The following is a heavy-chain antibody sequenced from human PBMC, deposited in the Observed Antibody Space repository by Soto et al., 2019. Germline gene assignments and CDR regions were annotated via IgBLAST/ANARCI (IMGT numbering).Heavy chain of an antibody. D-gene: IGHD2-2*01. V-gene: IGHV4-34*01. Sequence: QVQLQQWGAGLLKPSETLSLTCAVYGGSFSGYYWSWIRQPPGKGLEWIGEINHSGSTNYNPSLKSRVTISVDTSNNQFSLKLSSVTAADTAVYYFARFPYCSSTSCSQRRYYYYYGMDVWGQGTTVTVSS. CDR1: GGSFSGYY. J-gene: IGHJ6*02. CDR2: INHSGST. CDR3: ARFPYCSSTSCSQRRYYYYYGMDV.